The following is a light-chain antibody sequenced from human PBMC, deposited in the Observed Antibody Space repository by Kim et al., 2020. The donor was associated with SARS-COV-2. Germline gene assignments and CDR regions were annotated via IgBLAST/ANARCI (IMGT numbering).Light chain of an antibody. Sequence: PGQSITISGTGTSSDVGGYNYGSWYQQHPGKAPKLMIYDVSNRPSGVSNRFSGSKSGNTASLTISGLQAEDEADYYCSSYTSSRGVFGGGTQLTVL. CDR3: SSYTSSRGV. CDR1: SSDVGGYNY. J-gene: IGLJ3*02. V-gene: IGLV2-14*03. CDR2: DVS.